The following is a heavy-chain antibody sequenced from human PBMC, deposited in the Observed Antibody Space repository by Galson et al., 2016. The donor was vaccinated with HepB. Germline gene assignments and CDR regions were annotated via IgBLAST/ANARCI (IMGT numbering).Heavy chain of an antibody. CDR3: ARQPNMCTTTCYVDP. J-gene: IGHJ5*02. D-gene: IGHD2-2*01. Sequence: SETLSLTCAVFGGSFSGYYWSWIRQPPGKGLEWIGEIDHSGSTNYNPSLKSRVTISVDTSKNQFSLQLSSVTAADTAVYYCARQPNMCTTTCYVDPWGQGALVTVSA. V-gene: IGHV4-34*01. CDR1: GGSFSGYY. CDR2: IDHSGST.